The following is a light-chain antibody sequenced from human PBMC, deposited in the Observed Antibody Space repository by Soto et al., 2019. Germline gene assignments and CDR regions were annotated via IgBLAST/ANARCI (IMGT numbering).Light chain of an antibody. V-gene: IGLV2-8*01. Sequence: QSALTQPPSASGSPGQSVTISCTGTSSDVGGYNYVSWYQQYPGRAPKLMIYEVTKRPSGVPDRFSASKSGNTASLTVSGXQAEDEADYYCSSYSASNNXYFVFGGGTK. CDR3: SSYSASNNXYFV. J-gene: IGLJ3*02. CDR2: EVT. CDR1: SSDVGGYNY.